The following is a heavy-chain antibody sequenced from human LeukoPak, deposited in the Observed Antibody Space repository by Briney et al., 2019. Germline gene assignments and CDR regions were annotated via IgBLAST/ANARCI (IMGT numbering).Heavy chain of an antibody. D-gene: IGHD1-14*01. V-gene: IGHV4-4*07. Sequence: SETLSLTCTVSGGSISSHYWSWIRQPAGKGLEWIGRIYISGSTTYSPSLKSLLTLSLDTSKNQFSLNLSSVTAADTAVYYCARDSGLTTGPFDIWGQGTMVTVSS. CDR2: IYISGST. CDR3: ARDSGLTTGPFDI. CDR1: GGSISSHY. J-gene: IGHJ3*02.